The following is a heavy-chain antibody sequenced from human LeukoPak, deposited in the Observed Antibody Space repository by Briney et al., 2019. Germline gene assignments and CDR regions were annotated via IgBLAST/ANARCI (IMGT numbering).Heavy chain of an antibody. J-gene: IGHJ4*02. D-gene: IGHD6-6*01. CDR3: TKGSAAARPYYFAY. CDR1: GFTFSNYA. V-gene: IGHV3-23*01. CDR2: FTGGGDDT. Sequence: GGSLRLSCAASGFTFSNYAMSWVRQTPGKGLEWVSAFTGGGDDTYHADSVKGRFTISRDNSKNTLYLQMNSLRAEDTAVYYCTKGSAAARPYYFAYWGQGTLVTVSS.